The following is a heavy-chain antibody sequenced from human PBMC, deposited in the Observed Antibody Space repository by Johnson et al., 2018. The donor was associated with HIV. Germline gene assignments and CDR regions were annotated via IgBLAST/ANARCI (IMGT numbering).Heavy chain of an antibody. CDR1: GFTFSSYG. CDR2: IRYDGSNK. V-gene: IGHV3-30*02. CDR3: AKVRVAAMIVVVSCRDAFDL. J-gene: IGHJ3*01. D-gene: IGHD3-22*01. Sequence: QVQLVESGGGVVQPGRSLRLSCAASGFTFSSYGMHWVRQAPGKGLEWVAFIRYDGSNKYYADSVKGRFTISRDNSKNTLYLQMNSLRAEDTAVYYCAKVRVAAMIVVVSCRDAFDLWGQGTKVTVSS.